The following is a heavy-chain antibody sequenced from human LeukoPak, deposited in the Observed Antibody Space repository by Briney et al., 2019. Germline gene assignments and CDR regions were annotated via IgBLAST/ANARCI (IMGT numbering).Heavy chain of an antibody. Sequence: GGSLRLSCAASGFTFRNYAMTWVRQAPGKGLEWVSALTGSGDNTYYADSVKGRFTISRDNSKNTLFLQTTSLRAEDTALYYCARIHDYSNYFHWYFDLWGRGPLVTVSS. CDR2: LTGSGDNT. J-gene: IGHJ2*01. CDR1: GFTFRNYA. V-gene: IGHV3-23*01. CDR3: ARIHDYSNYFHWYFDL. D-gene: IGHD4-11*01.